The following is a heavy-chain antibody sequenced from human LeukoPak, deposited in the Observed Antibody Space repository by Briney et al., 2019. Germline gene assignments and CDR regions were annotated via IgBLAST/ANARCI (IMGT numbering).Heavy chain of an antibody. CDR2: IFSHGET. J-gene: IGHJ4*02. D-gene: IGHD2-8*01. CDR3: ARDPPAVSINTYA. Sequence: GGSLRLSCAASGFTVGNNYMNWLREAPGKGLDWVSLIFSHGETSYADSVKGRFTISRDNSKNTLYLQMNGLRVEDTAVYYCARDPPAVSINTYAWGQGTLVTVSS. V-gene: IGHV3-66*01. CDR1: GFTVGNNY.